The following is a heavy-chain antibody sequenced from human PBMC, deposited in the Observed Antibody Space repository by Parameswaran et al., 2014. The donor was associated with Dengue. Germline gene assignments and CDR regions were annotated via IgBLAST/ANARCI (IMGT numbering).Heavy chain of an antibody. CDR3: ARTQIRLWFGELLHYYYGMDV. Sequence: LPGSGPTLVKPTQTLTLTCTFSGFSLSTSGMCVSWIRQPPGKALEWLALIDWDDDKYYSTSLKTRLTISKDTSKNQVVLTMTNMDPVDTATYYCARTQIRLWFGELLHYYYGMDVWGQGTTVTVSS. D-gene: IGHD3-10*01. CDR1: GFSLSTSGMC. V-gene: IGHV2-70*01. J-gene: IGHJ6*02. CDR2: IDWDDDK.